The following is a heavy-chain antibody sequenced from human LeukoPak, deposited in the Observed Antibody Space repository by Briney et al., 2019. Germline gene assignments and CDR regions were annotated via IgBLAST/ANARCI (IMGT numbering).Heavy chain of an antibody. CDR2: IYYSGST. Sequence: PSETLSLTCTVSGGSISSSTYYWGWIRQPPGKGLEWIGTIYYSGSTYYNPSLKSRVTISVDTSKNQFSLKLSSVTAADTAVYYCACRSTGYSSSWYQNWFDPWGQGTLVTVSS. CDR1: GGSISSSTYY. D-gene: IGHD6-13*01. CDR3: ACRSTGYSSSWYQNWFDP. J-gene: IGHJ5*02. V-gene: IGHV4-39*07.